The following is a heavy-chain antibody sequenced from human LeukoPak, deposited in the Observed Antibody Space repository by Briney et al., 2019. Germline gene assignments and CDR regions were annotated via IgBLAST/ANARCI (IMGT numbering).Heavy chain of an antibody. CDR3: ARVRLGDSSGYSFDY. J-gene: IGHJ4*02. D-gene: IGHD3-22*01. V-gene: IGHV1-2*02. CDR1: GNTFTGYY. Sequence: VASVKVSCKASGNTFTGYYMHWVRQAPGQGLEWMGWINPNSGGTNYAQKFQGRVTMTRDTSISTAYMELSRLRSDDTAVYYCARVRLGDSSGYSFDYWGQGTLVTVSS. CDR2: INPNSGGT.